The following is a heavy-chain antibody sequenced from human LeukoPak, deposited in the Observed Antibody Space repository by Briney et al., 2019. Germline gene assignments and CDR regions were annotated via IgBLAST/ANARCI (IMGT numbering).Heavy chain of an antibody. CDR1: GGSFSAHF. CDR2: INHSGST. CDR3: ARLNDY. D-gene: IGHD4/OR15-4a*01. V-gene: IGHV4-34*01. J-gene: IGHJ4*02. Sequence: SETLSLTCAVFGGSFSAHFWSWIRQPPGKGLEWIGEINHSGSTNYNPSLKSRVTISVDKSENQFSLRLSSVTAADTAVYYCARLNDYWGQGTLVTVSS.